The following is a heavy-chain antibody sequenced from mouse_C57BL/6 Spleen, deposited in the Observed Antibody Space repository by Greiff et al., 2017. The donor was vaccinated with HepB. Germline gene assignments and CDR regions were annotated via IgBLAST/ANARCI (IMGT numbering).Heavy chain of an antibody. CDR1: GFNIKNTY. CDR2: IDPANGNT. J-gene: IGHJ1*03. CDR3: ARVELHYSNSGYFDV. V-gene: IGHV14-3*01. D-gene: IGHD2-5*01. Sequence: EVQLQQSVAELVRPGASVKLSCTASGFNIKNTYMHWVKQRPEQGLEWIGRIDPANGNTKYAPKFQGKATITADKSSNTAYLQLSSLTSEDTAIYYCARVELHYSNSGYFDVWGTGTTVTVSS.